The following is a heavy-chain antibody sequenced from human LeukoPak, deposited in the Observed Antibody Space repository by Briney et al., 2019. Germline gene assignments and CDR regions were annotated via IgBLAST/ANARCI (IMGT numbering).Heavy chain of an antibody. CDR3: ATFGVIVSNNYLDY. Sequence: GGSLRLSCVGSGFILRSYAVTWVRQAPGKGLDWVSSITANGDTTYYADSVKGRFTISRDNSKNTLYLQMSSLRAEDTAVYYCATFGVIVSNNYLDYWGQGALVAVSS. J-gene: IGHJ4*02. D-gene: IGHD3-3*01. CDR2: ITANGDTT. CDR1: GFILRSYA. V-gene: IGHV3-23*01.